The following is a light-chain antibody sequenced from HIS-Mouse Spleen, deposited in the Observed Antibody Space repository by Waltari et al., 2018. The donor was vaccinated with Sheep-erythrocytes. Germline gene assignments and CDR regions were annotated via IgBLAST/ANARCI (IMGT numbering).Light chain of an antibody. CDR3: QQFNKYPRT. CDR2: DAS. V-gene: IGKV1D-13*01. CDR1: HGISSA. Sequence: AIQLTQSTSSLSASVGDRVTITCRARHGISSALGWYQQKPGKASKLLIYDASSLESGVPSRFSGSGSGTDFTLTISSLQPEDFATYYCQQFNKYPRTFGQGTKVEIK. J-gene: IGKJ1*01.